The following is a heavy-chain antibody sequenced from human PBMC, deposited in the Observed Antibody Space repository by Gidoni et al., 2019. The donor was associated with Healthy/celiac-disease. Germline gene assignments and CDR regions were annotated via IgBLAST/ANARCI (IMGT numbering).Heavy chain of an antibody. V-gene: IGHV3-72*01. CDR2: TRNKANSYTT. Sequence: EVQLVESGGGVVQPGGSLRLSCAASGFTFSDHYMDWVRQAPGKGLEWVGRTRNKANSYTTEYAASVKGRFTISRDDSKNSLYLQMNSLKTEDTAVYYCARDRGDGMDVWGQGTTVTVSS. D-gene: IGHD3-10*01. J-gene: IGHJ6*02. CDR3: ARDRGDGMDV. CDR1: GFTFSDHY.